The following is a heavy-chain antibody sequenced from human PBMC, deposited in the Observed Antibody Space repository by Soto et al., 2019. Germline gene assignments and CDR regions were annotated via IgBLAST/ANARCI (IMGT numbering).Heavy chain of an antibody. D-gene: IGHD2-2*01. V-gene: IGHV4-39*07. CDR1: GGSISSSSYY. CDR3: ARDGGYCSSTSCFDY. CDR2: IYYSGST. J-gene: IGHJ4*02. Sequence: SETLSLTCTVSGGSISSSSYYWGWIRQPPGKGLEWIGSIYYSGSTYYNPSLKSRVTISVDTSKNQFSLKLSSVTAADTAVYYCARDGGYCSSTSCFDYWGQGTLVTVSS.